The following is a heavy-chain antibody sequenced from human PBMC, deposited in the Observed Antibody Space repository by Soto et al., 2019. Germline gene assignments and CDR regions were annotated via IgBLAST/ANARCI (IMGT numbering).Heavy chain of an antibody. Sequence: ASVKASCKASGYTFTSYAMHWVRQAPGQRLEWMGWINAGNGNTKYSQKFQGRVTITRDTSASTAYMELSSLRSEDTAVYYCAREGIAVAGTGGWFDPWGQGTLVTVSS. CDR3: AREGIAVAGTGGWFDP. J-gene: IGHJ5*02. D-gene: IGHD6-19*01. CDR2: INAGNGNT. V-gene: IGHV1-3*01. CDR1: GYTFTSYA.